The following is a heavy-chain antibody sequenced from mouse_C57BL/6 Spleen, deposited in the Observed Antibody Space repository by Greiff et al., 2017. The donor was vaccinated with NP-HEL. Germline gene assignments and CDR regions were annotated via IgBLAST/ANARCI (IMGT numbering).Heavy chain of an antibody. CDR2: IHPNSGST. J-gene: IGHJ1*03. V-gene: IGHV1-64*01. CDR1: GYTFTSYW. CDR3: ARYPRWYCDV. Sequence: QVQLQQPGAELVKPGASVKLSCKASGYTFTSYWMHWVKQRPGQGLEWIGMIHPNSGSTNYNEKFKSKATLTVDKSSSTAYMQLSSLTSEDAAVYYCARYPRWYCDVWGTGTTVTVSA.